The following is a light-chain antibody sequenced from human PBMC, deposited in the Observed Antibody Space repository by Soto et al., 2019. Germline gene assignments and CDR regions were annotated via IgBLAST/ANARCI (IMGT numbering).Light chain of an antibody. J-gene: IGKJ1*01. Sequence: EILLTQSPGTLSLSPGERATLSCRASQSISRYLAWYQQKPGQAPRILIYGASTRATGIPARFSGSGSGTEFTLTISSLQSEDFAVYYCQQYNYWPRTFGQGTKVDIK. V-gene: IGKV3-15*01. CDR2: GAS. CDR3: QQYNYWPRT. CDR1: QSISRY.